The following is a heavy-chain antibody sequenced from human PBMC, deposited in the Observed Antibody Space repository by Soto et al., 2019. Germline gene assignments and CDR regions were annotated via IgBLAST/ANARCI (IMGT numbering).Heavy chain of an antibody. D-gene: IGHD3-10*01. V-gene: IGHV5-51*01. J-gene: IGHJ4*02. CDR1: GYTFSNYW. CDR3: ARKFAPEFFDS. Sequence: GESLKISCKASGYTFSNYWITWVRQMPGKGLEWMGIIYPRDSDSKYSPAFQGQVTFSVDKSIDTAYLQWTSLEASDTAIYFCARKFAPEFFDSWGQGTLGTVSS. CDR2: IYPRDSDS.